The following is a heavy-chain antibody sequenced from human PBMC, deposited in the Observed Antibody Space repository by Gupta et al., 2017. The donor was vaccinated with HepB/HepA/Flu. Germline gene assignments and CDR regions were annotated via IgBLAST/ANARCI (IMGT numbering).Heavy chain of an antibody. CDR2: IYYSVST. J-gene: IGHJ5*02. D-gene: IGHD3-9*01. Sequence: QVQLQESGPGLVKPSETLSLTCTVSGGSISSYYWSWIRQPPGKGLEWIGYIYYSVSTNYNPSLKSRVTISVDTSKNQFSLKLSSVTAADTAVYYCARMYYDILTGYYNSAYNWFDPWGQGTLVTVSS. V-gene: IGHV4-59*08. CDR3: ARMYYDILTGYYNSAYNWFDP. CDR1: GGSISSYY.